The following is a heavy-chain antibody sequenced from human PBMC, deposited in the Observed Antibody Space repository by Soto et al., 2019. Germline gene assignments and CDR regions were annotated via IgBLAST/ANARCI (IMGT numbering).Heavy chain of an antibody. D-gene: IGHD6-13*01. CDR3: AKDGGSSSWYGSYYFDY. J-gene: IGHJ4*02. Sequence: PGGSLRLSCAASGFTFSSYAMSWVRQAPGKGLEWVSAISGSGGSTYYADSVKGRFTISRDNSKNTLYLQMNSLRAEDTAVYYCAKDGGSSSWYGSYYFDYWGQGTLVTVSS. CDR2: ISGSGGST. CDR1: GFTFSSYA. V-gene: IGHV3-23*01.